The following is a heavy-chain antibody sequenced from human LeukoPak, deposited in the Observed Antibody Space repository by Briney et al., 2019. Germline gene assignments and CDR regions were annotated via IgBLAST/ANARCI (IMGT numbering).Heavy chain of an antibody. D-gene: IGHD3-10*01. J-gene: IGHJ5*02. CDR1: GGSISSGGYL. Sequence: PSETLSLTCTVSGGSISSGGYLGSWIPQNPAEGLEWIGYIYHGGNTYYNPSLKSRVTISVDTSKNQFSLKLSSVTAADTAVYYCARVRYYGSGEEIDPWGQGTLVTVSS. CDR2: IYHGGNT. CDR3: ARVRYYGSGEEIDP. V-gene: IGHV4-31*03.